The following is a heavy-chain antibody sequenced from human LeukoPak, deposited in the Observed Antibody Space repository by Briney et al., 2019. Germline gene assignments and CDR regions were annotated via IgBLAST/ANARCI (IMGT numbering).Heavy chain of an antibody. Sequence: PGKSLRLSCTASGFTFSSYSMNWVRQAPGKGLEWVSSISSSSSHIYYADSVKGRFTISRDNAKNSLYLQMNSLRAEDTALYYCARVAEYSTAGMRYWGQGTLVTVSS. V-gene: IGHV3-21*01. J-gene: IGHJ4*02. CDR3: ARVAEYSTAGMRY. CDR1: GFTFSSYS. CDR2: ISSSSSHI. D-gene: IGHD6-6*01.